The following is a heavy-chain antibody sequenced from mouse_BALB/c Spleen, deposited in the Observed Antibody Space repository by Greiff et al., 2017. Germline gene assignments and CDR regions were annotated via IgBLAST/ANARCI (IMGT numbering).Heavy chain of an antibody. CDR3: ARDNYLYYYAMDY. CDR2: INPSTGYT. D-gene: IGHD1-3*01. V-gene: IGHV1-7*01. J-gene: IGHJ4*01. Sequence: VQLQQSGAELAKPGASVKMSCKASGYTFTSYWMHWVKQRPGQGLEWIGYINPSTGYTEYNQKFKDKATLTADKSSSTAYMQLSSLTSEDSAVYYCARDNYLYYYAMDYWGQGTSVTVSS. CDR1: GYTFTSYW.